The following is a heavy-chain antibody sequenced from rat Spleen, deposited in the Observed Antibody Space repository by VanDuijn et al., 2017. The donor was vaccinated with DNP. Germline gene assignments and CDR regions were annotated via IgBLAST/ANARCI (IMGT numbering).Heavy chain of an antibody. V-gene: IGHV5S10*01. D-gene: IGHD4-3*01. Sequence: EVQLVESGGGLVQPGRSLKLSCAASGFTFSDYNMAWVRQAPKKGLEWVASIIYVGSRTYYRDSVKGLFTISRDNAKSTRYLQMDSLRSEDTGTYYCATHNSGYFDYWGQGVMVTVSS. CDR2: IIYVGSRT. CDR3: ATHNSGYFDY. CDR1: GFTFSDYN. J-gene: IGHJ2*01.